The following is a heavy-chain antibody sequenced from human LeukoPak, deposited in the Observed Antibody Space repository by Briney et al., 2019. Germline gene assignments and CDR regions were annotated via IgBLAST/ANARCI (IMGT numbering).Heavy chain of an antibody. D-gene: IGHD6-6*01. CDR3: ARDPIAALSYFDY. Sequence: PSETLSLTCIVSGSSISSSSYYWGWIRQPPGKGLEWIGSIYYSGSTYYNPSLKSRVTISVDTSKNQFSLKLSSVTAADTAVYYCARDPIAALSYFDYWGQGTLVTVSS. CDR2: IYYSGST. J-gene: IGHJ4*02. V-gene: IGHV4-39*07. CDR1: GSSISSSSYY.